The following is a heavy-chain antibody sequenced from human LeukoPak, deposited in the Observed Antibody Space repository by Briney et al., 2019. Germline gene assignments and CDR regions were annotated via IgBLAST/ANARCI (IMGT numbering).Heavy chain of an antibody. Sequence: GGSLRLSCAASGFTFSSYAMTWVRQAPGKGLEWVSGMSGSGGSTHYADSVKGRFTISRDNAKNSLYLQMNSLRAEDTAVYYCARGFWSGYQNFDYWGQGTLVTVSS. D-gene: IGHD3-3*01. V-gene: IGHV3-23*01. CDR1: GFTFSSYA. CDR3: ARGFWSGYQNFDY. J-gene: IGHJ4*02. CDR2: MSGSGGST.